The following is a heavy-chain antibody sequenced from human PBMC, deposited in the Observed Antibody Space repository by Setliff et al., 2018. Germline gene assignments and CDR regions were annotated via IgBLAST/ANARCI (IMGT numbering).Heavy chain of an antibody. CDR1: GYTFTGYY. V-gene: IGHV1-2*04. D-gene: IGHD3-22*01. CDR3: ATETGGSGYYY. Sequence: ASVKVSCKASGYTFTGYYMHWVRQAPGQGLEWMGWINPNSGGTNYAQKFQGWVTMTRDTSISTAYMELSSLRSEDTAVYYCATETGGSGYYYWGQGTQVTVSS. CDR2: INPNSGGT. J-gene: IGHJ4*02.